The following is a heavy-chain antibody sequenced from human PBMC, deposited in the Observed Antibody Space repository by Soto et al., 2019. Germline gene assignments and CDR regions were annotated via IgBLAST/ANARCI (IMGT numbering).Heavy chain of an antibody. Sequence: QVQLVESGGGVVQPGTSLRLSCVGSGFTFRSYVRHWVRQAPGKGLEWVALTSYDGSKNFYGDSVKGRFTISRDNSRNTVELQMDTLRLEDTALYYCARWGTTGGLDVWGQGTLVSVSS. CDR3: ARWGTTGGLDV. D-gene: IGHD3-16*01. CDR1: GFTFRSYV. V-gene: IGHV3-33*05. J-gene: IGHJ4*02. CDR2: TSYDGSKN.